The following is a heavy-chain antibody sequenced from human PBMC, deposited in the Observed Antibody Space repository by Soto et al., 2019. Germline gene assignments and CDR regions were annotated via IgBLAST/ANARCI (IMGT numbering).Heavy chain of an antibody. CDR1: GGSIRTYY. D-gene: IGHD3-16*02. V-gene: IGHV4-59*01. CDR3: ARGRYQADY. J-gene: IGHJ4*02. Sequence: SETLSLTCTVSGGSIRTYYWSWIRQPPGKGLEWIGYIYYTGDTNYNPSLKSRLTISVDTSKNQFSLKLTSVTAADAAVYFCARGRYQADYWGQGTLVTVSS. CDR2: IYYTGDT.